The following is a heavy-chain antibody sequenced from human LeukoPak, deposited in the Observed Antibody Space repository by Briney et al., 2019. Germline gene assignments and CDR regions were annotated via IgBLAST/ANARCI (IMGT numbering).Heavy chain of an antibody. Sequence: PSETLSLTCTVAGGSINGYYWSWIRQSPGKALEWIGYMYSSGSTNWGTDYSPSLKSRLTLSVDTSKDQFSLRLSSVTAADTAAYYCAKFSGTYGRAFDIWGQGTMVSVSS. D-gene: IGHD1-26*01. V-gene: IGHV4-59*01. CDR3: AKFSGTYGRAFDI. J-gene: IGHJ3*02. CDR1: GGSINGYY. CDR2: MYSSGST.